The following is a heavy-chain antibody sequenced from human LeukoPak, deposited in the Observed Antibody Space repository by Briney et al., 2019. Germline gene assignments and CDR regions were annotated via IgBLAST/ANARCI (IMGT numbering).Heavy chain of an antibody. V-gene: IGHV1-8*02. CDR1: GYTFTGYY. Sequence: ASVKASCKASGYTFTGYYMHWVRQAPGHGLEWMGGINPNSGKTGYAQKFQGKVTMTRNTSISTAYMELSSLRSEDTAVYYCARGKRYYDSSGYYSRYFDYWGQGTLVTVSS. CDR2: INPNSGKT. D-gene: IGHD3-22*01. CDR3: ARGKRYYDSSGYYSRYFDY. J-gene: IGHJ4*02.